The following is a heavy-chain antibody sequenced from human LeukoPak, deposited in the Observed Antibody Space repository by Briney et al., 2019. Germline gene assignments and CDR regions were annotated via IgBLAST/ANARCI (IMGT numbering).Heavy chain of an antibody. D-gene: IGHD6-19*01. CDR3: AKPGTGRQWLPRSVAD. CDR2: ISYDGSNK. V-gene: IGHV3-30*18. Sequence: GGSLRLSRAASGFTFSSYGLHWVRQAPGKGLEWVAVISYDGSNKYYADSVKGRFTISRDNSKNTLYLQMNSLRAEDTAVYYCAKPGTGRQWLPRSVADWGQGTLVTVSS. J-gene: IGHJ4*02. CDR1: GFTFSSYG.